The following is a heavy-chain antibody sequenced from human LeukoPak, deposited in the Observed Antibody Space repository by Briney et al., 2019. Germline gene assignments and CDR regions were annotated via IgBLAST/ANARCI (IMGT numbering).Heavy chain of an antibody. CDR1: GYTFTHYY. CDR3: ARGRSWVLWELPGS. D-gene: IGHD1-26*01. Sequence: ASVKVSCKASGYTFTHYYMHWVRQAPGQGLEWMGWINPNSGDTNYAQKFQGRVTMTRDTSITTAYMELSRLRFDDTAVYYCARGRSWVLWELPGSWGQGTLVTVSS. J-gene: IGHJ5*02. V-gene: IGHV1-2*02. CDR2: INPNSGDT.